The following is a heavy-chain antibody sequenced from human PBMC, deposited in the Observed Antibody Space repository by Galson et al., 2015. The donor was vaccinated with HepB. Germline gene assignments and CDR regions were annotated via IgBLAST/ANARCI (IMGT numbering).Heavy chain of an antibody. V-gene: IGHV3-30*16. CDR3: ARDSKWNYDY. D-gene: IGHD1-26*01. J-gene: IGHJ4*02. CDR2: ISNDGKTG. Sequence: SLRLSCATSGFTFTSYNMHWVRQSPVKGLEWLAIISNDGKTGFYADSVKGRFTISRDNSKNTLSLQMNSLRPEDTAAYYCARDSKWNYDYWGQGTLVTVSS. CDR1: GFTFTSYN.